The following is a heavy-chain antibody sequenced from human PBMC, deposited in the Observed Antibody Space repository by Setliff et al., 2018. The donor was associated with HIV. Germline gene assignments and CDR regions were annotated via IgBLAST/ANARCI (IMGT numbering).Heavy chain of an antibody. CDR2: IYYSGHT. CDR3: ARRGAYSSGWYQFGFDY. J-gene: IGHJ4*02. D-gene: IGHD6-19*01. Sequence: SETLSLTCSVSGGSISSSNYYWGWIRQPPGKGLEWIGSIYYSGHTYYNPSLKSRVTLSVDTSKDQFSLKLSSVTAADTAVYYCARRGAYSSGWYQFGFDYWGQGTLVTVSS. CDR1: GGSISSSNYY. V-gene: IGHV4-39*01.